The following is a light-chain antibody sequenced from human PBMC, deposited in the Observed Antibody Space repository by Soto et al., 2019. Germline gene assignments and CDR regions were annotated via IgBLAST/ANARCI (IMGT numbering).Light chain of an antibody. J-gene: IGLJ1*01. CDR1: SSDVGFFNY. CDR3: SSFVYGTSYV. Sequence: QSALAQPPSVSGSPGQSVTISCTGTSSDVGFFNYVSWYQHHPGKVPKFLIYEVNKRPSGVPDRFSGSKSGNTASLTVSGLQPEDEAEYFCSSFVYGTSYVFGTGTKLTVL. CDR2: EVN. V-gene: IGLV2-8*01.